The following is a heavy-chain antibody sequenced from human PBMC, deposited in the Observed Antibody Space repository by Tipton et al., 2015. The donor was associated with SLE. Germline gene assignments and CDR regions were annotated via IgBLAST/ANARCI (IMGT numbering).Heavy chain of an antibody. CDR3: AKDFVVVVAATNYYYYGMDV. V-gene: IGHV3-74*01. Sequence: SLRLSCAASGFTLSNYWVHWVRQVPGKGLAWVSCINSEETSTNYADSVKGRFTISRDNSKNTLYLQMNSLRAEDTAVYYCAKDFVVVVAATNYYYYGMDVWGQGTTVTVSS. J-gene: IGHJ6*02. CDR1: GFTLSNYW. D-gene: IGHD2-15*01. CDR2: INSEETST.